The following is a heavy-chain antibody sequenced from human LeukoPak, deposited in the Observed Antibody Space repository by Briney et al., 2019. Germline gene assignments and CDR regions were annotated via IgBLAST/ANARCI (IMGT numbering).Heavy chain of an antibody. D-gene: IGHD5-18*01. CDR2: ISWNSGSI. Sequence: PGGSLRRSCAGSGFTFDDYARHWVRQAPGKGLEGVSGISWNSGSIGYADSVKGRFTISRDNAKNSLYLQMNSLRAEDTALYYCAKHMKATAMEGFAYWGQGTLVTVSS. J-gene: IGHJ4*02. CDR3: AKHMKATAMEGFAY. CDR1: GFTFDDYA. V-gene: IGHV3-9*01.